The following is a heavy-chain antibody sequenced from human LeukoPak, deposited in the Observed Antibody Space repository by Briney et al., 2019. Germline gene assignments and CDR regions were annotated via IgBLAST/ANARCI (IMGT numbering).Heavy chain of an antibody. D-gene: IGHD3-3*01. J-gene: IGHJ4*02. CDR1: GGSISSHY. V-gene: IGHV4-59*11. Sequence: SETLSLTCTVSGGSISSHYRSWIRQPPGKGLEWIGYIYYSGSTNYDPSLKSRVTISVDTSKNQFSLKLSSVTAADTAVYYCARGVDYDFWSGYRYYFDYWGQGTLVTVSS. CDR2: IYYSGST. CDR3: ARGVDYDFWSGYRYYFDY.